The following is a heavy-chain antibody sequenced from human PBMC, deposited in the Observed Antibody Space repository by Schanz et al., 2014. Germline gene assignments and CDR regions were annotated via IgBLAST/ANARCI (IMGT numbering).Heavy chain of an antibody. D-gene: IGHD2-15*01. CDR2: ISSSSSYI. CDR1: GFTFSSYS. V-gene: IGHV3-21*01. CDR3: ARDRGYCSGGSCLTFDY. Sequence: VQLVESGGGVVQPGGSLRLSCAASGFTFSSYSMNWVRQAPGKGLEWVSSISSSSSYIYYADSVKGRFTISRDNSKNTLYLQMNTLRAEDTAVYYCARDRGYCSGGSCLTFDYWGQGTLVTVSS. J-gene: IGHJ4*02.